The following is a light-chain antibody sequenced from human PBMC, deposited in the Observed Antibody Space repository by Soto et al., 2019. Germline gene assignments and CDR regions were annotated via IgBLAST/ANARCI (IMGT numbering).Light chain of an antibody. CDR2: ENT. CDR1: TSNTGNNY. J-gene: IGLJ3*02. Sequence: QSILTQPPSVSAAPGQKVTISCSGSTSNTGNNYVSWYQQLPGTAPKLLIYENTKRPSGIPDRFSGSKSGTSATLGITGLQTGDEADYYCGTWDSSLSAGVFGGGTQLTVL. V-gene: IGLV1-51*02. CDR3: GTWDSSLSAGV.